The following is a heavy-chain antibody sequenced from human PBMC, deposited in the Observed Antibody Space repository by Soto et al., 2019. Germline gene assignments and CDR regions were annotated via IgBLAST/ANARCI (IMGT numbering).Heavy chain of an antibody. Sequence: GGSLRLSCAASGFTVSSTYMSWVRQAPGKGLEWVSVIYSGGSTYYADSVKGRFTISRDNSKNTLYLQMSGLRAEDTAVYFCAREFPVTTTGTKDAFDYWGQGTLVTRLL. J-gene: IGHJ4*02. V-gene: IGHV3-53*01. CDR3: AREFPVTTTGTKDAFDY. D-gene: IGHD1-1*01. CDR1: GFTVSSTY. CDR2: IYSGGST.